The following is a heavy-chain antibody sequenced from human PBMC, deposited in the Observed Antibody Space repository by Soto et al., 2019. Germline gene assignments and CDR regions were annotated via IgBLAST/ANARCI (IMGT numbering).Heavy chain of an antibody. Sequence: QLQLQESGSGLVKPSQTLSLTCAVSGDSIYSFSWSWIRQPPGRGLEWIGYIYHDGRALYNSSLRSRVSMSVATCMRQICLDVWAVVDAAPAVLYCVRDWGCGTLEYWGQGALVSVSS. J-gene: IGHJ4*02. V-gene: IGHV4-30-2*01. CDR1: GDSIYSFS. D-gene: IGHD7-27*01. CDR2: IYHDGRA. CDR3: VRDWGCGTLEY.